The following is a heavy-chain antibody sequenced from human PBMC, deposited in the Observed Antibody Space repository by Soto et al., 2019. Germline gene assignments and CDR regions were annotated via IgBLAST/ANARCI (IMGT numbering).Heavy chain of an antibody. V-gene: IGHV4-61*01. CDR1: GGSVSSGSYY. CDR3: ARDFDYFDY. J-gene: IGHJ4*02. D-gene: IGHD3-3*01. CDR2: IYYTGRT. Sequence: PSETLSLTCTVSGGSVSSGSYYWSWIRQPPGKGLEWIGYIYYTGRTNYNPSLKSRVTISIDTSKNQFSLHLSSVTAADTAVYYCARDFDYFDYWGQGTLVTVSS.